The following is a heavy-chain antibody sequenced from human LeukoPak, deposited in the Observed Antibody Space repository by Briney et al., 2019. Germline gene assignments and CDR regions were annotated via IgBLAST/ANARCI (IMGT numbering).Heavy chain of an antibody. D-gene: IGHD3-10*01. CDR1: GFTFSSYS. CDR2: IYSGGST. J-gene: IGHJ4*02. CDR3: SSGVSDY. V-gene: IGHV3-53*01. Sequence: GGSLRLSCAASGFTFSSYSMNWVRQAPGKGLEWVSVIYSGGSTYYADSVKGRFTISRDNSKNTLYLQMNSLRAEDTAVYYCSSGVSDYWGQGTLVTVSS.